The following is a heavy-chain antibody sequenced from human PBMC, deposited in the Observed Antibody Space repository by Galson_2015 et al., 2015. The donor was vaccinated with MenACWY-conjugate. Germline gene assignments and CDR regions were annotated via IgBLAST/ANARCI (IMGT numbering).Heavy chain of an antibody. V-gene: IGHV4-4*02. CDR3: AREDYDSSGDAFEI. D-gene: IGHD3-22*01. CDR2: IYHSGST. Sequence: SETLSLTCAVSGGSISSNNWWSWVRQPPGKGLEWIGEIYHSGSTNYNASLKSRVTISVDKSKNQFSLKVSSVTAADTAVYYCAREDYDSSGDAFEIWGQGTMVTVSS. J-gene: IGHJ3*02. CDR1: GGSISSNNW.